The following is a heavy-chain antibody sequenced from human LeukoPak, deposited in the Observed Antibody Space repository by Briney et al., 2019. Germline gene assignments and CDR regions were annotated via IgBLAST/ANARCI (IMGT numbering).Heavy chain of an antibody. CDR1: GGSISSYY. CDR3: GRFHRPGYSGSGYYLDY. J-gene: IGHJ4*02. CDR2: IYTSGST. Sequence: PSETLSLTCTVSGGSISSYYWSWIRQPAGKGLEWIGRIYTSGSTNYNPSLKSRVTMSVDTSKNQFSLKLSSVTAADTAVYYRGRFHRPGYSGSGYYLDYGGQETLAPVSS. V-gene: IGHV4-4*07. D-gene: IGHD6-13*01.